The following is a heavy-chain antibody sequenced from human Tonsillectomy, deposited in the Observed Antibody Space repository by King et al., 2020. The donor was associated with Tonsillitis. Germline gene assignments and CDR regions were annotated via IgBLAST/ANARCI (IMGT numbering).Heavy chain of an antibody. CDR2: INHSGST. J-gene: IGHJ3*02. V-gene: IGHV4-34*01. CDR3: ASLLWGNWNDGGFDAFDI. D-gene: IGHD1-20*01. Sequence: VQLPQWGAGLLKPSETLSLTCAVYGGSFSGYYWSWIRQPPGKGLEWIGEINHSGSTNYNPSLQSRVTISVDTSKNQFSLKLSSVTAADTAVYYCASLLWGNWNDGGFDAFDIWGQGTMVTVSS. CDR1: GGSFSGYY.